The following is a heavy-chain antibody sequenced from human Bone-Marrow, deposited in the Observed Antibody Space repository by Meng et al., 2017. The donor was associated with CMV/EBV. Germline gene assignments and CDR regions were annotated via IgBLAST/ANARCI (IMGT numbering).Heavy chain of an antibody. CDR2: IYYSGST. CDR1: GGSISSSYY. J-gene: IGHJ6*02. V-gene: IGHV4-61*01. D-gene: IGHD3-10*01. CDR3: ASRLGGRGVKYYYGMDV. Sequence: SETLSLTCAVSGGSISSSYYWSWIRQPPGKGLEWIGYIYYSGSTNYNPSLKSRVTISVDTSKNQFSLKLSSVTAADTAVYYCASRLGGRGVKYYYGMDVWGQGTTVTVSS.